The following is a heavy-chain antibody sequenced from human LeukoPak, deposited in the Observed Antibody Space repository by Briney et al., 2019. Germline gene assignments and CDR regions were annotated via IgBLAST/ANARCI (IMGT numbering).Heavy chain of an antibody. D-gene: IGHD3-10*01. J-gene: IGHJ4*02. CDR2: IYYSGST. Sequence: PSETLSLTCTVSGGSISSSSYYWGWIRQPPGKGLEWIGSIYYSGSTNYNPSLKSRVTISVDTSKNQFSLKLSSVTAADTAVYYCASLRRRITMVRGVPAVDYWGQGTLVTVSS. V-gene: IGHV4-39*07. CDR3: ASLRRRITMVRGVPAVDY. CDR1: GGSISSSSYY.